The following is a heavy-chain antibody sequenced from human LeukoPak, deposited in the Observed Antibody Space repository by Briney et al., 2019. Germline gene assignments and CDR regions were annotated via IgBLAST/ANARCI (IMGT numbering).Heavy chain of an antibody. Sequence: TTSETLSLTCTVSGGSISSGSYYWSWIRQPAGKGLEWIGRIYTSGSTNYNPSLKSRVTISVDTSKNQFSLKLSSVTAADTAVYYCARAGGNSIPDYWGQGTLGTVSS. D-gene: IGHD4-23*01. CDR2: IYTSGST. CDR1: GGSISSGSYY. CDR3: ARAGGNSIPDY. J-gene: IGHJ4*02. V-gene: IGHV4-61*02.